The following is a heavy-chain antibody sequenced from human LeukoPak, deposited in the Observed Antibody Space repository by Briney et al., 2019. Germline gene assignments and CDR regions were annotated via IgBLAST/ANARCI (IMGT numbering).Heavy chain of an antibody. Sequence: AGSLRLSCAASGFTFSSYSMNWVRQAPGKGLEWVSSISSSSSYIYYADSVKGRFTISRDNVKNSLYLQMNSLRAEDTAVYYCARASIAAAGVDYWGQGTLVTVSS. CDR2: ISSSSSYI. CDR3: ARASIAAAGVDY. J-gene: IGHJ4*02. CDR1: GFTFSSYS. D-gene: IGHD6-13*01. V-gene: IGHV3-21*01.